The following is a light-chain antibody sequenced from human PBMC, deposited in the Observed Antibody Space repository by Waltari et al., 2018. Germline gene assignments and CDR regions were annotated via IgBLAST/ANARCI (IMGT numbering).Light chain of an antibody. CDR2: GAP. V-gene: IGKV3-20*01. CDR3: QHYVRLPAT. J-gene: IGKJ1*01. Sequence: EIVLTQSPGTLSLSPGERATPSCRASQSVRGSLAWYQQKAGQAPRLLIYGAPSRATGIPDRFSGSGSGTDFSLTISRLEPEDFAVYYCQHYVRLPATFGQGTKVEI. CDR1: QSVRGS.